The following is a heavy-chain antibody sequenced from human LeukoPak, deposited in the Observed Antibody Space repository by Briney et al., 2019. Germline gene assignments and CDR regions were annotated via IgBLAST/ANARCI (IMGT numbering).Heavy chain of an antibody. CDR3: ARYSGYDWDY. D-gene: IGHD5-12*01. J-gene: IGHJ4*02. V-gene: IGHV4-38-2*02. CDR2: IYHSGST. Sequence: SETLSLTCTVSGYSISSGCYWGWIRQPPGKGLEWIGSIYHSGSTYYNPSLKSRVTISVDTSKNQFSLKLSSVTAADTAVYYCARYSGYDWDYWGQGTLVTVSS. CDR1: GYSISSGCY.